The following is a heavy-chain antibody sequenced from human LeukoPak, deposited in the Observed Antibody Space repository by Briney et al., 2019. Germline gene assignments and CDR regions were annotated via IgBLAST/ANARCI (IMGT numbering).Heavy chain of an antibody. CDR2: LYSDGKT. Sequence: GGSLRLSCAASGFTFNSYAMSWVRQAPGKGLEWVSVLYSDGKTFYADSVRGRFTISRDNSKNTLYLQMNSLRVEDTAVYYCAREGVGITTYFDYWGQGTLVTVSS. V-gene: IGHV3-53*01. D-gene: IGHD1-1*01. CDR1: GFTFNSYA. J-gene: IGHJ4*02. CDR3: AREGVGITTYFDY.